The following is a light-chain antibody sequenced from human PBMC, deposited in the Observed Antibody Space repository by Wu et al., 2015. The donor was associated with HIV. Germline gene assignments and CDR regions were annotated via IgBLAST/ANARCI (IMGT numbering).Light chain of an antibody. Sequence: IQMTQSPSTLSASVGDRVTITCRASQSISSWLAWYQQKRGRAPKLLIYKASSSESGVPSRFSGSGSGTEFTLTISSLEPEDLAVYYCQQRTNWGPFGGGTKVEIK. CDR3: QQRTNWGP. CDR1: QSISSW. V-gene: IGKV1-5*03. J-gene: IGKJ4*01. CDR2: KAS.